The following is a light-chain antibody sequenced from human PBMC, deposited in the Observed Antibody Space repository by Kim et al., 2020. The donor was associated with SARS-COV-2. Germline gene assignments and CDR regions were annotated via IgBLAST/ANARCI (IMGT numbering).Light chain of an antibody. V-gene: IGLV3-19*01. CDR1: SLRSYY. CDR2: GKN. CDR3: NSRDSNDNVV. J-gene: IGLJ2*01. Sequence: VALGQTVRITGQGDSLRSYYATWYQQKPGQAPILVIYGKNNRPAGIPDRFSGSSSGNTASLTITGTQAGDEADYYCNSRDSNDNVVFGGGTQLTVL.